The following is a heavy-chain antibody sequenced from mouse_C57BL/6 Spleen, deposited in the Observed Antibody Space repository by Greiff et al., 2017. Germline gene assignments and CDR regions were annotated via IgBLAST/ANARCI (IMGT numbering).Heavy chain of an antibody. D-gene: IGHD2-13*01. CDR1: GFNIKDYY. V-gene: IGHV14-1*01. CDR3: TSRGDDLLYAVGC. J-gene: IGHJ4*01. Sequence: EVKLQESGAELVRPGASVKLSCTASGFNIKDYYMHWVKQRPEQGLEWIGRIDPEDGDTEYAPKFQGTATMTADTSSNTAYLPLSSLASEDTAVYYCTSRGDDLLYAVGCWGQGTSVTVSS. CDR2: IDPEDGDT.